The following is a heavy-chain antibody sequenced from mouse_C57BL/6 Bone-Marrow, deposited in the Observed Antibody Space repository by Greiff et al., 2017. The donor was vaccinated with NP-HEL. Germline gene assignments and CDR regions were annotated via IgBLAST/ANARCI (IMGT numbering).Heavy chain of an antibody. CDR1: GFNIKDYY. CDR3: ARYGNPPMDY. V-gene: IGHV14-2*01. J-gene: IGHJ4*01. D-gene: IGHD2-1*01. Sequence: VQLQQSGAELVKPGASVKLSCTASGFNIKDYYMHWVKQRTEQGLEWIGRIDPEDAETKYAPKFQGKATITADTSSNTAYLQLSSLTSEDTAVYYCARYGNPPMDYWGQGTSVTVSS. CDR2: IDPEDAET.